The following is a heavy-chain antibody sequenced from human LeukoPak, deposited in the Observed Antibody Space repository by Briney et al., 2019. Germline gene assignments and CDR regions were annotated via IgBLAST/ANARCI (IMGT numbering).Heavy chain of an antibody. CDR2: IKQDGSEK. CDR1: GFTFNDYS. CDR3: ASGRSKLR. J-gene: IGHJ4*02. V-gene: IGHV3-7*01. Sequence: GGSLRLSCAASGFTFNDYSMSWVRRAPGKGLEWVANIKQDGSEKYYVDSVKGRFTISRDNAKNSLYLQMNSLRAEDTAVYYCASGRSKLRWGQGTLVTVSS. D-gene: IGHD1-26*01.